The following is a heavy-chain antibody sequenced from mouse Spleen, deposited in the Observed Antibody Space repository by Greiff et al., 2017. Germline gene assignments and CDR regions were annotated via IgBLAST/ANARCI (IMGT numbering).Heavy chain of an antibody. J-gene: IGHJ2*01. Sequence: EVQGVESGGGLVKLGGSLKLSCAASGFTFSSYYMSWVRQTPEKRLEWVATISNSGGSTYYPDSVKDRFTISRDNAKNTLYLQMSSLNSEDTAVYYCAREGYYFDYWGQGTTLTVSS. V-gene: IGHV5-12-1*01. CDR2: ISNSGGST. D-gene: IGHD3-3*01. CDR3: AREGYYFDY. CDR1: GFTFSSYY.